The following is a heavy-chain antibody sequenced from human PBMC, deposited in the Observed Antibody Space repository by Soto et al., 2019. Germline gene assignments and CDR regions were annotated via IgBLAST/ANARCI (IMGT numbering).Heavy chain of an antibody. Sequence: SETLSLTCAVYGGSFSGYYWSWIRQPPGKGLEWIGEINHSGSTNYNPSLKSRVTISVDTSKNQFSLKLSSVTAADTAVYYCARAFLEWYLDPWGQGTLVTVSS. CDR2: INHSGST. V-gene: IGHV4-34*01. D-gene: IGHD3-3*01. CDR1: GGSFSGYY. CDR3: ARAFLEWYLDP. J-gene: IGHJ5*02.